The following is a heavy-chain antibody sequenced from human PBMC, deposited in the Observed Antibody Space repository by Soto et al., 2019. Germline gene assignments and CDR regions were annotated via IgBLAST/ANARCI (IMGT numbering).Heavy chain of an antibody. J-gene: IGHJ4*02. D-gene: IGHD2-21*02. CDR3: ARGGHVVVVTAALGY. CDR1: GDTFTDYY. V-gene: IGHV1-46*01. Sequence: QVQLMQSGAEVKKPGASVKVSCNASGDTFTDYYIHWVRQAPGQGLEWMGTVNPSGGHTTYAQHFLGRVTMTRDTSTSTLYMELTSLRSEDTAVYYCARGGHVVVVTAALGYWGQGTLVTVSS. CDR2: VNPSGGHT.